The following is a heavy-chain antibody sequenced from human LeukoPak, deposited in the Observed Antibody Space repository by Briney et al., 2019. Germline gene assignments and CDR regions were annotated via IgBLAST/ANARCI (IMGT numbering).Heavy chain of an antibody. CDR1: GDNFSTYV. V-gene: IGHV3-30*16. J-gene: IGHJ4*02. D-gene: IGHD3-9*01. CDR2: ISYDGSNK. CDR3: ARGGYYDILTGYYNVRAFDY. Sequence: SCKASGDNFSTYVLTWVRQAPGQGLEWVAVISYDGSNKYYADSVKGRFTISRDNSKNTLYLQMNSLRAEDTAVYYCARGGYYDILTGYYNVRAFDYWGQGTLVTVSS.